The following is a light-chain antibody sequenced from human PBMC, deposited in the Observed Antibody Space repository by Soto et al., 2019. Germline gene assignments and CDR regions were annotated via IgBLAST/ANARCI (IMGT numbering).Light chain of an antibody. J-gene: IGKJ2*01. CDR2: GAS. CDR1: QSVSSS. Sequence: EIVMTQSPDTLSVSLGERATLSCRASQSVSSSLAWYQQKPGQAPRLLIYGASTRATGIPARFSGSGSGTEFTLTISSLQSEDSAVYHCQQYNNWPRTFGQGTKLEIK. CDR3: QQYNNWPRT. V-gene: IGKV3-15*01.